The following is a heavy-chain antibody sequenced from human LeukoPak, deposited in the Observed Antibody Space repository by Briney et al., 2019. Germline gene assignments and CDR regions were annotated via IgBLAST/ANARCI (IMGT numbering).Heavy chain of an antibody. V-gene: IGHV4-34*01. CDR3: ARRGRGPNSSLRY. D-gene: IGHD6-13*01. CDR1: GGSFSGYY. Sequence: SETLSLTCAVYGGSFSGYYWSWIRQPPGKGLEWIGEINHSGSTNYNPSLKSRVTISVDTSKNQFSLKLSSVTAADTAVYYCARRGRGPNSSLRYWGQGTLVTVSS. J-gene: IGHJ4*02. CDR2: INHSGST.